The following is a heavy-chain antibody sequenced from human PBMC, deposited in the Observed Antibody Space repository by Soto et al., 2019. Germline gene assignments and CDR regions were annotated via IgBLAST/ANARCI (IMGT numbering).Heavy chain of an antibody. Sequence: GGSLRLSCAASGFTFSSYAMSWVRQAPGKGLEWVSAISGSGGSTYYADSVKGRFTISRDNSKNTLYLQMNSLRAEGTAVYYCAKVEVAALYYYYGMDVWGQGTTVTVSS. J-gene: IGHJ6*02. CDR1: GFTFSSYA. D-gene: IGHD6-6*01. CDR3: AKVEVAALYYYYGMDV. V-gene: IGHV3-23*01. CDR2: ISGSGGST.